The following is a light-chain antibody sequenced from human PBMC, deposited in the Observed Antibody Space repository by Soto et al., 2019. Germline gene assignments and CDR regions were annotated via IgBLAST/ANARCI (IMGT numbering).Light chain of an antibody. CDR3: QQFNTYPT. J-gene: IGKJ4*01. V-gene: IGKV1-13*02. CDR1: QGISSA. Sequence: AIQLTQSPSSLSASVGDRVTITCRASQGISSALAWYQQKPGKAPKLLISHASSLESGGPSRFSGSGSGTDFTLTISSLQPEDFATYHCQQFNTYPTFGGGTKVEIK. CDR2: HAS.